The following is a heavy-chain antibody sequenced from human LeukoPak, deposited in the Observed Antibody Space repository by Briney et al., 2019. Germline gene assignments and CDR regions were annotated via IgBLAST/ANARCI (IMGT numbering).Heavy chain of an antibody. D-gene: IGHD3-3*01. Sequence: GGSLRLSCAASGFTFSSYWMHWLRQAPGKGLVWVSRINSDGSSTSYADSVKGRFTISRDNAKNTLYLQMNSLRAEDTAVYYCARGDYDFWSGHDAFDIWGQGTMVTVSS. J-gene: IGHJ3*02. CDR2: INSDGSST. V-gene: IGHV3-74*01. CDR3: ARGDYDFWSGHDAFDI. CDR1: GFTFSSYW.